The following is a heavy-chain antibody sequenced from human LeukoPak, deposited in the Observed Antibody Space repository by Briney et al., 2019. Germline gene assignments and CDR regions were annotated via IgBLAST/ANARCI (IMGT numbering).Heavy chain of an antibody. D-gene: IGHD2-15*01. J-gene: IGHJ4*02. CDR2: INHSGST. CDR1: GGSFSGYY. CDR3: AAAGHCSGGSCYSGRVDY. V-gene: IGHV4-34*01. Sequence: PSETLSLTCAVYGGSFSGYYWSWIRQPPGKGLEWVGEINHSGSTNYNPSLKSRVTISVDTSKNQFSLKLSSVTAADTAVYYCAAAGHCSGGSCYSGRVDYWGQGTLVTVSS.